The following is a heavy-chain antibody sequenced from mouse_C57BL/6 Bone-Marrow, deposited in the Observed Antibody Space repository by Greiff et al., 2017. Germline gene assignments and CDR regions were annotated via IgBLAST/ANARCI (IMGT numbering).Heavy chain of an antibody. J-gene: IGHJ4*01. CDR2: MHPNGGSP. CDR1: GYTFTNYW. D-gene: IGHD2-4*01. CDR3: GRCYDYADYTMDY. V-gene: IGHV1-64*01. Sequence: QVHVKQPGAELVKPGASVKLSCKASGYTFTNYWMHWVKQRPGQGLEWIGMMHPNGGSPDYNEKFKSEATLSVDKSSRTAYMELSSLTSEDSAVYYCGRCYDYADYTMDYWGQGTTVTVSS.